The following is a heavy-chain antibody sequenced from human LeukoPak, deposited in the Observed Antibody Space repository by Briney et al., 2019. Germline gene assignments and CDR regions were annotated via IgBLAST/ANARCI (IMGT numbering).Heavy chain of an antibody. J-gene: IGHJ4*02. CDR3: AKGELGDTDY. CDR1: GFTFSSYA. V-gene: IGHV3-23*01. Sequence: GGSLRLSCAAPGFTFSSYAMSWVRQAPGKGLEWVSAIRGSGGSTYYADSVKGRFTISRDNSKNTLYLQLNSLRAEDTAVYYCAKGELGDTDYWGQGTLVTVSS. CDR2: IRGSGGST. D-gene: IGHD1-26*01.